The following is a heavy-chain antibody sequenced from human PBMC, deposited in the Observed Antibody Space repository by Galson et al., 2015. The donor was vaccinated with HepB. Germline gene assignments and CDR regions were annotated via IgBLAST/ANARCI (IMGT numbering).Heavy chain of an antibody. Sequence: SETLSLTCVVSRGSLSGYFWSWIRQSPGEGLEWTGEINHSGNTNFHPSLKSRVTMSLDTSKNQFSLNLTSVTAADTAVYYCARGELTSTWAAPGYWGQGILVTVSP. V-gene: IGHV4-34*01. CDR3: ARGELTSTWAAPGY. CDR2: INHSGNT. J-gene: IGHJ4*02. D-gene: IGHD6-13*01. CDR1: RGSLSGYF.